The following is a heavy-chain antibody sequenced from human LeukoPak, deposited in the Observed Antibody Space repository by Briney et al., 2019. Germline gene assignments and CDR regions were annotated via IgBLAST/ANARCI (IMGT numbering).Heavy chain of an antibody. Sequence: PSETLSLTCAVYGGSFSGYYWSWIRQPPGKGLEWIGEINHSGSTNYNPSLKSRVTISVDTSKNQFSLKLSSVTAADTAVYYCARRWRGGYDYDYWGQGTLVTVSS. CDR2: INHSGST. J-gene: IGHJ4*02. CDR1: GGSFSGYY. D-gene: IGHD5-12*01. V-gene: IGHV4-34*01. CDR3: ARRWRGGYDYDY.